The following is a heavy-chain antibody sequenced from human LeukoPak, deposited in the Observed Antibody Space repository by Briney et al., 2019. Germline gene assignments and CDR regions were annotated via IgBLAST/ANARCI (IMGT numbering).Heavy chain of an antibody. CDR3: AKEGRYGEYFDY. Sequence: GGSLRLSCAASGFAFSNYGIYWVRQAPGKGLEWVALISNDGSDKNFADSVKGRFTISRDNSKKTVYLQMNSLRAEDTAVYFCAKEGRYGEYFDYWGQGTLVTVSS. D-gene: IGHD1-1*01. J-gene: IGHJ4*02. CDR2: ISNDGSDK. V-gene: IGHV3-30*18. CDR1: GFAFSNYG.